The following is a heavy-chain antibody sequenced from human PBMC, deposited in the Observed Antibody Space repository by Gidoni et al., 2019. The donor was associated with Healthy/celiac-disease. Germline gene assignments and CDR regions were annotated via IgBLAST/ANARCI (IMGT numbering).Heavy chain of an antibody. CDR1: GFSLSTSGVG. J-gene: IGHJ4*02. CDR3: AHSSFLGSTYYDFWSGYYQTWGPFDY. D-gene: IGHD3-3*01. V-gene: IGHV2-5*01. CDR2: IYWNDDK. Sequence: QITFKESGPTLVKPTQTLTLTCTFSGFSLSTSGVGVGWIRQPPGKALEWLALIYWNDDKRYSPSLKSRLTITKDTSKNQVVLTMTNMDPVDTATYYCAHSSFLGSTYYDFWSGYYQTWGPFDYWGQGTLVTVSS.